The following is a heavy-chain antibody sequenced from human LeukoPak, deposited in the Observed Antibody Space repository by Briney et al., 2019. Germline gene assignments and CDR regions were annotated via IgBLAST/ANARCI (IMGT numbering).Heavy chain of an antibody. Sequence: ASVKVSCKASGYTFTTYAMNWVRQAPGQGLEWMGWINTNTGNPTYAQGLTGRFVFSLDTSVSTAYLQISTLKAEDTAVYYCARFHYDTLTGYDQWYFDLWGRGTLVTVSS. J-gene: IGHJ2*01. CDR3: ARFHYDTLTGYDQWYFDL. V-gene: IGHV7-4-1*02. CDR2: INTNTGNP. CDR1: GYTFTTYA. D-gene: IGHD3-9*01.